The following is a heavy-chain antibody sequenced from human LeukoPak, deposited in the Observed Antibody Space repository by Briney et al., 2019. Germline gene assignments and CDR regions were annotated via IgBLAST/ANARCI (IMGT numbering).Heavy chain of an antibody. D-gene: IGHD3-22*01. Sequence: SETLSLTCTVSGYSISSGYYWGWIRQPPGKGLEWIGSIYHSGSTYYNPSLKSRVTISVDTSKNQFSLKLSSVTAADTAVYYCARVPYYDSSGAIGYFDYWGQGTLVTVSS. V-gene: IGHV4-38-2*02. CDR1: GYSISSGYY. CDR3: ARVPYYDSSGAIGYFDY. J-gene: IGHJ4*02. CDR2: IYHSGST.